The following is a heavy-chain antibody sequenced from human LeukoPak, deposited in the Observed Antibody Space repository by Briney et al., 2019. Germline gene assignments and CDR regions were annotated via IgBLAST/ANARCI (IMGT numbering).Heavy chain of an antibody. J-gene: IGHJ4*02. CDR1: GYTFTSYD. V-gene: IGHV1-8*01. CDR3: ARGKVDYDILTGYSPPDY. Sequence: ASVKVSCKASGYTFTSYDINWVRQATGQGLEWMGWMNPNSGNTGYAQKFQGRVTMTRNTSISTAYMELSSLRSEDTAVYYCARGKVDYDILTGYSPPDYWGQGTLVTVSS. CDR2: MNPNSGNT. D-gene: IGHD3-9*01.